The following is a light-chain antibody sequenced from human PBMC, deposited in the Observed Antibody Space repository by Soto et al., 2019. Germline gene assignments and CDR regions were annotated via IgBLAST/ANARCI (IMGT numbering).Light chain of an antibody. V-gene: IGKV1-5*01. CDR1: QTISSW. CDR2: DAS. CDR3: QHPQT. Sequence: DIQMTQSASTLSGSLGDRVTITCRASQTISSWLAWYQQKPGKSPKLLIYDASSLESGVPSRFSGSGSGTEFTLTISSLQPDDFATYYCQHPQTFGQGTKVDIK. J-gene: IGKJ1*01.